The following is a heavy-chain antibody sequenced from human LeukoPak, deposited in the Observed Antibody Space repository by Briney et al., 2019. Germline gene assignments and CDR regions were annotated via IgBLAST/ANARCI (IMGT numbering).Heavy chain of an antibody. CDR1: GFTFDDYG. J-gene: IGHJ6*03. CDR3: ARDGDYGTYYYYMDV. D-gene: IGHD4-17*01. V-gene: IGHV3-20*04. CDR2: INWNGGST. Sequence: GGSLRLSCAASGFTFDDYGMGWVRQAPGKGLEWVSGINWNGGSTGYADSVKGRFTISRDNAKNSLYLQMNSLRAEDTALYYCARDGDYGTYYYYMDVWGKGTTVTVSS.